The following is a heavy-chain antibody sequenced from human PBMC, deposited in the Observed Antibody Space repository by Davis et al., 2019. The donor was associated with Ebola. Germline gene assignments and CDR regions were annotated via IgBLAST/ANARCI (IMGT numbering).Heavy chain of an antibody. CDR1: GFTFSNYA. CDR2: TSPSGSST. D-gene: IGHD3-22*01. Sequence: GESLKISCAASGFTFSNYAMSWVRQAPGKGLEWVSATSPSGSSTYYADSVKGRFTISRDNYRRTLYLQMNSLRAEDMAVYYCAKDQRYYESSTYYSGDAFDMWGQGTMVTVSS. CDR3: AKDQRYYESSTYYSGDAFDM. V-gene: IGHV3-23*01. J-gene: IGHJ3*02.